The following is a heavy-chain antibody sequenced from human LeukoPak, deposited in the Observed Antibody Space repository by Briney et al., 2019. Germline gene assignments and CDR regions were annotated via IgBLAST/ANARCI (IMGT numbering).Heavy chain of an antibody. CDR2: ISSSSSYI. CDR3: ANSRSATVVTPIDS. J-gene: IGHJ4*02. CDR1: GFTFSSYS. Sequence: GGSLRLSCAASGFTFSSYSMNWVRQAPGKGLEWVSSISSSSSYIYYADSVKGRFTISRDNAKNSLYLQMNSLRAEDTAVYYCANSRSATVVTPIDSWGQGTLVTVSS. D-gene: IGHD4-23*01. V-gene: IGHV3-21*01.